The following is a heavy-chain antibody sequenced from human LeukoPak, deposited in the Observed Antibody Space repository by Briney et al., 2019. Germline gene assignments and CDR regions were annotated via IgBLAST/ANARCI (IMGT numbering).Heavy chain of an antibody. J-gene: IGHJ4*02. D-gene: IGHD3-9*01. CDR1: GGSIRSYY. Sequence: SETLSLTCTVSGGSIRSYYWSWIRQPPGKGLEWIGYIYYSGSTNYNPSLKSRVTISVDTSKNQFSLKLSSVTAADTAVYYCARIRPHYDILTGYYFDYFDYWGQGTLVTVSS. CDR2: IYYSGST. V-gene: IGHV4-59*01. CDR3: ARIRPHYDILTGYYFDYFDY.